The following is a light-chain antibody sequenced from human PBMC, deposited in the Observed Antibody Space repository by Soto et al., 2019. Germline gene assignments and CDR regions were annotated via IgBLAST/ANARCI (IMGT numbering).Light chain of an antibody. Sequence: QSVLTQPPSASGTPGQRVTIACSGSSSNIGSTTVKWYQQLPGTAPKLLIYNNNQRPSGVPDRFSGSKSGTSASLASSGLQSEYEADYYCAAWDDSLNGVVFGGGTQLTVL. CDR3: AAWDDSLNGVV. J-gene: IGLJ3*02. CDR2: NNN. CDR1: SSNIGSTT. V-gene: IGLV1-44*01.